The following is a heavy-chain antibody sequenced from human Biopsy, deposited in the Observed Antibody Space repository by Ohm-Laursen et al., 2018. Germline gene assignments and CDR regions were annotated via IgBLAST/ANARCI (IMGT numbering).Heavy chain of an antibody. CDR3: ATKLTGYFHH. CDR1: GGTFINYA. D-gene: IGHD3-9*01. V-gene: IGHV1-69*06. J-gene: IGHJ1*01. CDR2: NIPILGTG. Sequence: GSSVTVSCKASGGTFINYAINWVRQAPGQGLEWLGGNIPILGTGNYAHQFQDRVTVVADTSTSTATMELRSLRSDDTAVYYCATKLTGYFHHWGQGTLVIVSS.